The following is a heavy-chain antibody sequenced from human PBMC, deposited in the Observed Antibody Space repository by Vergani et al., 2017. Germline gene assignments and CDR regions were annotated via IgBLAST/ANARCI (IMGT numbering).Heavy chain of an antibody. CDR1: GYSFTNYW. CDR3: ARRCGRDSSGSKYFDY. D-gene: IGHD3-22*01. V-gene: IGHV5-51*01. J-gene: IGHJ4*02. Sequence: EVQLVQSGAEVKKPGESLKISCQISGYSFTNYWIGWVRQMPGKGLEWMGIIHPADSDTRYSPSFQGQVTISVAKSISTAYLQRSSLRASDSAMYYCARRCGRDSSGSKYFDYWGQGTLVTVSS. CDR2: IHPADSDT.